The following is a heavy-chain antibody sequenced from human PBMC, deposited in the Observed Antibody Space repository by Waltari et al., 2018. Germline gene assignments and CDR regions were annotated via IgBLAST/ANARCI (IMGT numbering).Heavy chain of an antibody. CDR1: GFTFSNAW. V-gene: IGHV3-15*07. J-gene: IGHJ4*02. CDR2: IKSKTDGGTT. D-gene: IGHD3-22*01. Sequence: EVQLVESGGGLVKPGGSLRLSCAASGFTFSNAWMNWVRQAPGKGLDGVGRIKSKTDGGTTDYAAPVKGRFTISRDDSKNTLYLQMNSLKTEDTAVYYCTTDGITMIVDTPRSFDYWGQGTLVTVSS. CDR3: TTDGITMIVDTPRSFDY.